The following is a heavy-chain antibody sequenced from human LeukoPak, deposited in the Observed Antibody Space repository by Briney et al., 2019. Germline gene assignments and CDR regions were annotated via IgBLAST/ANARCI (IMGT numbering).Heavy chain of an antibody. CDR1: GGSISNYH. CDR3: ARRDISSGWSFNY. Sequence: SETLSLTCTVSGGSISNYHWSWIRQPAGKGLEWIGQIHTSGSTNYTPPLKRRVPMSIHTTEDQVSLTIRSVPGADTPFYYCARRDISSGWSFNYWGQGTLVTVSS. D-gene: IGHD6-19*01. J-gene: IGHJ4*02. CDR2: IHTSGST. V-gene: IGHV4-4*07.